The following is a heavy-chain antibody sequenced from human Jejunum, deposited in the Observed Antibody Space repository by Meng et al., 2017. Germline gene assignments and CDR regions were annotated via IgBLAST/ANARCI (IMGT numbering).Heavy chain of an antibody. CDR3: ARGSIGVADKGDY. Sequence: GESLKISCAASGFTFTNAWMTWVRQAPGKGLEWVGRIKARGDGGTTDYAAPVKDRFTISRDDSKNTLYLQMNSLRAEDTAVYYCARGSIGVADKGDYWGQGTLVTVSS. J-gene: IGHJ4*02. CDR1: GFTFTNAW. V-gene: IGHV3-15*05. D-gene: IGHD6-19*01. CDR2: IKARGDGGTT.